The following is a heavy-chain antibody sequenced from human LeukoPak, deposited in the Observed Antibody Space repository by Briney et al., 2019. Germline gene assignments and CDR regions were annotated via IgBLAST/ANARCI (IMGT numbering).Heavy chain of an antibody. CDR3: ARDHNYAFDN. CDR1: GFPFIEYS. D-gene: IGHD1-1*01. Sequence: GGSLRLSCTASGFPFIEYSMDWVRQAPGKGLEWISYIGIDSGNTKYADSVRGRFTISADKAKNSLYLQMNSLRVEDTAVYYCARDHNYAFDNWGQETLVSVAS. V-gene: IGHV3-48*01. CDR2: IGIDSGNT. J-gene: IGHJ4*02.